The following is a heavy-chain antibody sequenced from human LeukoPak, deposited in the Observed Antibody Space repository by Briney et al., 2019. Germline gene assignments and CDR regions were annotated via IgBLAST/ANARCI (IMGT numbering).Heavy chain of an antibody. CDR1: GYTFTSYA. V-gene: IGHV7-4-1*02. J-gene: IGHJ5*02. CDR2: INTNTGNP. CDR3: ARDATQLGYCSSTSCYAGGGWFDP. Sequence: ASVKVSCKASGYTFTSYAMNWVRQAPGQGLEWMGWINTNTGNPTYAQGFTGRFVFSLDTSVSTAYLQISSLKAEDTAVYYCARDATQLGYCSSTSCYAGGGWFDPWGQGTLVTVSS. D-gene: IGHD2-2*01.